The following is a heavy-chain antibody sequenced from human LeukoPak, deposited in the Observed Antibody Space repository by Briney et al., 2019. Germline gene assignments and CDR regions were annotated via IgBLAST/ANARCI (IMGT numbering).Heavy chain of an antibody. D-gene: IGHD3-22*01. Sequence: ASVKVSCKASGYTFTSYDINWVRQATGQGLEWMGIINPSGGSTSYAQKFQGRVTMTRDMSTSTVYMELSSLRSEDTAVYYCARDQGYYDSSGYSPDYWGQGTLVTVSS. CDR2: INPSGGST. CDR3: ARDQGYYDSSGYSPDY. CDR1: GYTFTSYD. V-gene: IGHV1-46*01. J-gene: IGHJ4*02.